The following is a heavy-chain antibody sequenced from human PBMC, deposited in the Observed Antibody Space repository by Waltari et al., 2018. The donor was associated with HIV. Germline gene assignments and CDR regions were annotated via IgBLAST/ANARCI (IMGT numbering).Heavy chain of an antibody. CDR1: GFPFSSFA. CDR2: ISGSGGST. CDR3: AKEGIAGRPSVPDY. V-gene: IGHV3-23*01. Sequence: EVQLLVSGGGLVQPGGSLRLSCAASGFPFSSFAMSWVRQAPGKGLEWVSVISGSGGSTYYADFVKGRFTISRDNSKNTLYLQMNSLRAEDTAVYYCAKEGIAGRPSVPDYWGQGTLVTVSS. J-gene: IGHJ4*02. D-gene: IGHD6-6*01.